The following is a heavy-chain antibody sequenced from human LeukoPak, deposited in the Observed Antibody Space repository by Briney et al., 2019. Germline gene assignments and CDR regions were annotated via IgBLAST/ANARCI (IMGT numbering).Heavy chain of an antibody. CDR1: GGSISSGGYY. D-gene: IGHD3-22*01. CDR3: ARGGLDYYDSSGYWSY. V-gene: IGHV4-31*03. J-gene: IGHJ4*02. CDR2: IYYSGST. Sequence: SETLSLTCTVSGGSISSGGYYWSWIRQHPGKGLEWIGYIYYSGSTYYNPSLKSRVTISVDTSKNQFSLKLSSVTAADTAVSYCARGGLDYYDSSGYWSYWGQGTLVTVSS.